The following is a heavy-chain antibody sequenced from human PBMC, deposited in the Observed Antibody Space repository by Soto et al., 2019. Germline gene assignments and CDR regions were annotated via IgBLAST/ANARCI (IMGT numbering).Heavy chain of an antibody. CDR2: INPNSGGT. D-gene: IGHD6-6*01. J-gene: IGHJ3*02. Sequence: ALVKVSCKASGYTFTGYYMHWVRQAPGQGLEWMGWINPNSGGTNYAQKFQGRVTMTRDTSISTAYMELSRLRSDDTAVYYCARSGMQLTGGAFDIWGQGTMVTVSS. V-gene: IGHV1-2*02. CDR3: ARSGMQLTGGAFDI. CDR1: GYTFTGYY.